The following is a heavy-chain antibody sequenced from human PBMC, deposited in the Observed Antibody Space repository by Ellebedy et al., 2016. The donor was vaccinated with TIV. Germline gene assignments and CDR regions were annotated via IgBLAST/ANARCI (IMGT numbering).Heavy chain of an antibody. D-gene: IGHD6-13*01. CDR3: ARSTDSSPNDY. V-gene: IGHV3-30-3*01. Sequence: GESLKISXAASGFTFSSYAMHWVRQAPGKGLEWVAVISYDGSNKYYADSVKGRFTISRDNSKNTLYLQMNSLRAEDTAVYYCARSTDSSPNDYWGQGTLVTVSS. CDR1: GFTFSSYA. J-gene: IGHJ4*02. CDR2: ISYDGSNK.